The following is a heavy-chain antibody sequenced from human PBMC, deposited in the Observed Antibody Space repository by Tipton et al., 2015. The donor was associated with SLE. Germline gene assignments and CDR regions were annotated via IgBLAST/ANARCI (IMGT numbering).Heavy chain of an antibody. J-gene: IGHJ4*02. D-gene: IGHD3-22*01. CDR3: ARQNYYDSSGYYHPFDY. CDR1: GGSISSYY. CDR2: IYYSGST. V-gene: IGHV4-59*01. Sequence: PTCTVSGGSISSYYWSWIRQPPGKGLEWIGYIYYSGSTNYNPSLKSRVTISVDTSKNQFSLKLSSVTAADTAVYYCARQNYYDSSGYYHPFDYWGQGTLVTVSS.